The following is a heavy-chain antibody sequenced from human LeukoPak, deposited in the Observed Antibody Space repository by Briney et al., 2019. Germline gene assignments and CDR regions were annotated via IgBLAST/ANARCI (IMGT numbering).Heavy chain of an antibody. CDR1: GFTFDKYA. D-gene: IGHD6-13*01. V-gene: IGHV3-23*01. J-gene: IGHJ1*01. CDR2: FSGGGSSRT. Sequence: VGSLRLSCAASGFTFDKYAMSGVRQAPWRGREWVSLFSGGGSSRTYYADSVKGRFTISRDNSKKTMYLEMNSLRAEDTAIYYCAKDLISAAGRGDFQHWGQRTLVTVYS. CDR3: AKDLISAAGRGDFQH.